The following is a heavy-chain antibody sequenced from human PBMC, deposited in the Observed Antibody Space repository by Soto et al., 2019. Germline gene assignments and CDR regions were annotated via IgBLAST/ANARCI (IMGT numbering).Heavy chain of an antibody. CDR1: GFTFDDYG. D-gene: IGHD1-26*01. CDR2: IRWDIGII. J-gene: IGHJ4*02. Sequence: GGSLRHSCAASGFTFDDYGMHWVRQAPGKGLAWVSAIRWDIGIIDYGDSVRGRFTTSSDNAKNLVYLHMNSMKVEDTAFYHCTNAAVGSRTRWTKYVVHWGPGT. CDR3: TNAAVGSRTRWTKYVVH. V-gene: IGHV3-9*01.